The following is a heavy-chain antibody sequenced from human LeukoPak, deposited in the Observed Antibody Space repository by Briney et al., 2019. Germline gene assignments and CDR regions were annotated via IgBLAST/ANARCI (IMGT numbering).Heavy chain of an antibody. V-gene: IGHV1-24*01. J-gene: IGHJ4*02. D-gene: IGHD3-10*01. CDR2: FDPEDGET. CDR3: ATDSYYYGSGSYYNPVY. Sequence: GASVKVSCKVSGYTLTESSMHWVRQAPGKGLERMGGFDPEDGETIYAQKFQGRVTMTEDTSTDTAYMELSSLRSEDTAVYYCATDSYYYGSGSYYNPVYWGQGTLVTVSS. CDR1: GYTLTESS.